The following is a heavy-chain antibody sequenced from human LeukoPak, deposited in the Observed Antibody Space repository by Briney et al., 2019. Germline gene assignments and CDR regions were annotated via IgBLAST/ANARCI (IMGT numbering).Heavy chain of an antibody. CDR3: ARTPNYDILTGGP. CDR2: IYGAGVGIT. CDR1: GFTVNNNY. D-gene: IGHD3-9*01. Sequence: GGSLRLSCATSGFTVNNNYMSWVRQAPGKGLQWVSVIYGAGVGITSYIDSVRGRFTISRDNSRNTVYLQMNSLRAEDTAVYYCARTPNYDILTGGPWGQGTLVTVSS. J-gene: IGHJ5*02. V-gene: IGHV3-53*01.